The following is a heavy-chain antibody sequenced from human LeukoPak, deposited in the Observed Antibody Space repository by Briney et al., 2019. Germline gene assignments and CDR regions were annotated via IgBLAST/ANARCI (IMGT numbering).Heavy chain of an antibody. CDR1: GFTFSSYD. CDR2: IRPSGDNT. D-gene: IGHD3-22*01. J-gene: IGHJ3*02. V-gene: IGHV3-23*01. CDR3: APIGGYYDSSAWGTYAFDI. Sequence: GGSLRLSCAASGFTFSSYDMTWVRQAPGRGLEWVSSIRPSGDNTYYGDSVKGRFTISRDNAKNSLYLQMNSLRAEDTAVYYCAPIGGYYDSSAWGTYAFDIWGQGTMVTVSS.